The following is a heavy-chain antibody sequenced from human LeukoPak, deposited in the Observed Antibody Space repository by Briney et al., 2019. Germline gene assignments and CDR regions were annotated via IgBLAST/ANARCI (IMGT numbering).Heavy chain of an antibody. D-gene: IGHD5-18*01. Sequence: SETLSLTCTVSGGSISSYYWSWIRQPPGKGLEWIGYIYYSGSTNYNPSLKSRVTISVDTSKSQFSLKPSSVTAADTAVYYCARDPYSYGIFDYWGQGTLVTVSS. V-gene: IGHV4-59*01. J-gene: IGHJ4*02. CDR3: ARDPYSYGIFDY. CDR1: GGSISSYY. CDR2: IYYSGST.